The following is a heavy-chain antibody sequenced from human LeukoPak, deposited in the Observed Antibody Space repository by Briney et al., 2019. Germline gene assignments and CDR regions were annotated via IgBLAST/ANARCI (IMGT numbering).Heavy chain of an antibody. CDR2: IIPIFGTA. D-gene: IGHD5-18*01. J-gene: IGHJ4*02. CDR1: APTFTSYA. Sequence: SVNVSCKASAPTFTSYATSWVRQAPGRGREWMGWIIPIFGTANYAQKFQGRVTITANKSTSTAYMELSSLRSEATAVYYCVRGYSYGNFDYWGQGTLVTVSS. V-gene: IGHV1-69*06. CDR3: VRGYSYGNFDY.